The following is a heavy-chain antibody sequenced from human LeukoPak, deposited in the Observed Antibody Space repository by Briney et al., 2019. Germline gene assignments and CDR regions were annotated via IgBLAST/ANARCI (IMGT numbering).Heavy chain of an antibody. CDR1: GGTFSSYA. Sequence: SVKVSCKASGGTFSSYAISWVRQAPGQGLEWMGGIIPIFGTANYAQKFQGRVTITADESTSTAYMELSSLRSEDAAVYYCARDLSITIFGPRFYYGMDVWGQGTTVTVSS. D-gene: IGHD3-3*01. CDR3: ARDLSITIFGPRFYYGMDV. V-gene: IGHV1-69*13. J-gene: IGHJ6*02. CDR2: IIPIFGTA.